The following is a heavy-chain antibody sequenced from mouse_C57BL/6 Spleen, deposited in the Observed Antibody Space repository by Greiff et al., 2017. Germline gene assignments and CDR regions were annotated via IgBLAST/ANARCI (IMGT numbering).Heavy chain of an antibody. CDR2: IDPSDSYT. V-gene: IGHV1-59*01. Sequence: QVQLQQPGAELVRPGTSVKLSCKASGYTFTSYWMHWVKQRPGQGLEWIGVIDPSDSYTNYNQKFKGKDTLTVDTSSSTAYMQLSSLTSEDSAVYYFARRQLRDRVYAMDYWGQGTSVTVSS. D-gene: IGHD3-2*02. CDR1: GYTFTSYW. J-gene: IGHJ4*01. CDR3: ARRQLRDRVYAMDY.